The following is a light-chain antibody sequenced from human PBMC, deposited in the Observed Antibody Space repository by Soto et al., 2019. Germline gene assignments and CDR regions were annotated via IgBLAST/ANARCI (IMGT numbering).Light chain of an antibody. CDR2: EVS. CDR3: CSYVRSSTDWV. V-gene: IGLV2-23*02. Sequence: QSALTQPASVSGSPGQSITISCTGTSSDVGSYNLVSWYQQHPGKAPKLMIYEVSKRPSGVSNRFSGSKSGNTASLTISGLQAEDEADYYCCSYVRSSTDWVFGGGTKVTVL. J-gene: IGLJ3*02. CDR1: SSDVGSYNL.